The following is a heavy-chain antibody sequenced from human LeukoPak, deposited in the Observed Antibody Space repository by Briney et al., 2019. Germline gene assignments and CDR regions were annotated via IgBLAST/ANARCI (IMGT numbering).Heavy chain of an antibody. J-gene: IGHJ4*02. CDR2: ISSSSSYI. V-gene: IGHV3-21*01. Sequence: TGGSLRLSCAASGFTFSSYSMNWVRQAPGKGLEWVSSISSSSSYIYYADSVKGRFTISRDNSKNTLYLQMNSLRAEDTAVYYCAREGGKWELQGYYFDYWGQGTLVTVSS. D-gene: IGHD1-26*01. CDR3: AREGGKWELQGYYFDY. CDR1: GFTFSSYS.